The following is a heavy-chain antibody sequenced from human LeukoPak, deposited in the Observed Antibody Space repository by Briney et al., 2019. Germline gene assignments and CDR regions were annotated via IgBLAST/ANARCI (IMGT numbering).Heavy chain of an antibody. D-gene: IGHD1-1*01. Sequence: ASETLSLTCAVYGGSFSGYCWSWIRQPPGKGLEWIGEINHSGSTNYNPSLKSRVTISVDTSKNQFSLKLSSVTAADTAVYYCARMYDWSGAWFDPWGQGTLVTVSS. J-gene: IGHJ5*02. CDR3: ARMYDWSGAWFDP. V-gene: IGHV4-34*01. CDR2: INHSGST. CDR1: GGSFSGYC.